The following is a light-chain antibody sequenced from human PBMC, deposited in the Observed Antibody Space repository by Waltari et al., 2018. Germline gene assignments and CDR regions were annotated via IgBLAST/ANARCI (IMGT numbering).Light chain of an antibody. Sequence: DIQLTQSPSSMSASVGDRVTITCRASQSISFYLNWYQQKSGKAPKLLISFASTLQSGVPSRLNGSGSGADYSLTISTLQPEDFATYYCQHSYNSPPWTFGQGTRLEPK. CDR3: QHSYNSPPWT. V-gene: IGKV1-39*01. J-gene: IGKJ1*01. CDR1: QSISFY. CDR2: FAS.